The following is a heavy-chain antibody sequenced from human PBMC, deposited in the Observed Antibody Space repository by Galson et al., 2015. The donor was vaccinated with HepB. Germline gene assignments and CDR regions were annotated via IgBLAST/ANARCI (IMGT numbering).Heavy chain of an antibody. J-gene: IGHJ4*02. V-gene: IGHV1-18*01. CDR1: GYTFTSYG. Sequence: SVKVSRKASGYTFTSYGISWVRQAPGQGLEWMGWISACNGNTNYAQKLQGRVTMTTDTSTSTAYMELRSLRSDDTAVYYCARDVGDSSGYYYPLDYWGQGTLVTVSS. CDR2: ISACNGNT. CDR3: ARDVGDSSGYYYPLDY. D-gene: IGHD3-22*01.